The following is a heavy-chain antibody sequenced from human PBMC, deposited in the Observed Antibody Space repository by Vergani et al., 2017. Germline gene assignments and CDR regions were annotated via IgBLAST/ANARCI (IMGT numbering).Heavy chain of an antibody. CDR1: GGSFSGYY. V-gene: IGHV4-34*01. D-gene: IGHD3-10*01. J-gene: IGHJ5*02. CDR2: INHSGST. CDR3: ARAESQFGVFDP. Sequence: QVQLQQWGAGLLKPSETLSLTCAVYGGSFSGYYWSWIRQPPGKGLEWIGEINHSGSTNYNPSLKSRVTISVDTSKNQFSLKLSSVTAADTAVYYCARAESQFGVFDPWGQGTLVTVSS.